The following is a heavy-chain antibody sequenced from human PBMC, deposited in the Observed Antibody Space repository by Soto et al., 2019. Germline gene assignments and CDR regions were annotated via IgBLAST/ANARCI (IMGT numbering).Heavy chain of an antibody. CDR2: IYYSGST. CDR3: ARGSNWHPWACDI. V-gene: IGHV4-31*03. CDR1: GASISSCGYY. D-gene: IGHD1-20*01. Sequence: QVQLQESGAGLVKPSQTLSLTCTVSGASISSCGYYWSWIRQHPRKALEGIGYIYYSGSTYYNPSLKSRVTISVDTSKNQFSLKLSSVTAADTAVYYCARGSNWHPWACDIWGRGTMVTVSS. J-gene: IGHJ3*02.